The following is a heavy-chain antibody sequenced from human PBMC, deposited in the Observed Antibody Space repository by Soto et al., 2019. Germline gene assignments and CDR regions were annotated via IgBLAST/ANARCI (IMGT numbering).Heavy chain of an antibody. V-gene: IGHV4-34*09. Sequence: SETLSLTCAVYGGSFSGYYWSWIRQPPGKGLEWIGEINHSGSTNYNPSLKSRVTISVDTSKNQFSLKLSSVTAADTAVYYCARDNRVGATLYGMDVRGQGTTVTVSS. J-gene: IGHJ6*02. CDR3: ARDNRVGATLYGMDV. D-gene: IGHD1-26*01. CDR2: INHSGST. CDR1: GGSFSGYY.